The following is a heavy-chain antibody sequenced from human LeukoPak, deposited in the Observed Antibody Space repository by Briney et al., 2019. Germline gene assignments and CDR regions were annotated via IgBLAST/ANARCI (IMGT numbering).Heavy chain of an antibody. Sequence: GASVKVSCKASGYTFTGHYIHWVRQAPGQGLEWMGWINPNSGGTNYAQKFQGRVTMTRDTSISTAYMELSRLRSDDTAVYYCARDGDSSGWYFYFDYWGQGTLVTVSS. CDR3: ARDGDSSGWYFYFDY. J-gene: IGHJ4*02. CDR2: INPNSGGT. D-gene: IGHD6-19*01. V-gene: IGHV1-2*02. CDR1: GYTFTGHY.